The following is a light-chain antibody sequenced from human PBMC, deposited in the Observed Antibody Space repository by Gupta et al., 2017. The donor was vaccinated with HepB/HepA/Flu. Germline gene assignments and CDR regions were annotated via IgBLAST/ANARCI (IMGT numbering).Light chain of an antibody. CDR3: GTWDSSLSAGV. V-gene: IGLV1-51*01. CDR1: SSNIGNNY. J-gene: IGLJ2*01. CDR2: DNN. Sequence: SVSTQPPSVSAAPGQKVTISCSGSSSNIGNNYVSWYQQLPGTAPKLLIYDNNTRPSGIPDRFSGAKSGTSATLGITGLQTGDEADYYCGTWDSSLSAGVFGGGTKLTVL.